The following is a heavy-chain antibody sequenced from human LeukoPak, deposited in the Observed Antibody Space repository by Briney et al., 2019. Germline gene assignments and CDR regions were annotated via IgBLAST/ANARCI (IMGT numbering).Heavy chain of an antibody. D-gene: IGHD3-16*01. CDR3: ARDFVIVSTPGDNFDF. J-gene: IGHJ4*02. CDR2: INEDASTT. V-gene: IGHV3-74*01. CDR1: GFTFSNYW. Sequence: GGSLRLSCAASGFTFSNYWMHWVRQAPGKGLVWVARINEDASTTPYADSVRGRFTISRDNAKNTVFLQMNSLRADDTAVYFCARDFVIVSTPGDNFDFWGQGTLVTVSS.